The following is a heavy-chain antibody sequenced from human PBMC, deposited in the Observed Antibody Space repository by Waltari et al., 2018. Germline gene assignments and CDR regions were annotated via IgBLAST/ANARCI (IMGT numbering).Heavy chain of an antibody. D-gene: IGHD3-3*01. CDR2: INPNSGDT. CDR3: ARSGGGTTTFGVAE. Sequence: QVQLVQSGAEVKKSGASVKVSCKASGYTFTDFFIHWVRQAPGQGLEWMGRINPNSGDTSYAQRFQGRVTMTGDTSITTAYMELTGLRSDDMAIYYCARSGGGTTTFGVAEWGQGSLVTVSS. J-gene: IGHJ4*02. CDR1: GYTFTDFF. V-gene: IGHV1-2*06.